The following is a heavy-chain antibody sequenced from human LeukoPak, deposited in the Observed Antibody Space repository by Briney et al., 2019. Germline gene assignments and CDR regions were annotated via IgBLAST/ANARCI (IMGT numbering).Heavy chain of an antibody. V-gene: IGHV3-15*01. CDR2: VKSKNDGGTT. J-gene: IGHJ6*02. CDR3: TTLESGGGSFFYYYGVDV. CDR1: GFSFTNTW. D-gene: IGHD2-15*01. Sequence: GGSLRLSCEASGFSFTNTWMSWVRQAPGKGLEWVRRVKSKNDGGTTDYAAPVKGRFTFSRDDSKNTVYLQMDSLKTEDTAVYYCTTLESGGGSFFYYYGVDVWGQGTTVTVSS.